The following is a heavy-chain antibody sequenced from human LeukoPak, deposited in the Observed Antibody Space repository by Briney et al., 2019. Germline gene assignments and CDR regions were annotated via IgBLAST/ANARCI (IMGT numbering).Heavy chain of an antibody. V-gene: IGHV3-53*01. J-gene: IGHJ4*02. D-gene: IGHD3-22*01. CDR1: RFTVSRNY. CDR3: ARGPSDYYFDY. CDR2: IYSGGST. Sequence: GGSLRLSCAVSRFTVSRNYMNWVRQAPGKGLEWVSVIYSGGSTYYADSVKGRFTISRDRSKNTLYLQLNSLRAEDTAVYYCARGPSDYYFDYWGQGTLVTVSS.